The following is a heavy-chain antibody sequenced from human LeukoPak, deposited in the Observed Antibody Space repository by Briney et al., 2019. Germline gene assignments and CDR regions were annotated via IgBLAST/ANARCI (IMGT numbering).Heavy chain of an antibody. D-gene: IGHD3-10*01. CDR3: ARDLLLWFGELSGDSDY. V-gene: IGHV3-23*01. Sequence: GGSLRLSCAASGFTFSSYAMSWVRQAPGKGLEWVSCISGSRGTTYYADSVKGRLTISRDNSKNTLHLQMNSLRAEDTAVYYCARDLLLWFGELSGDSDYWGQGTLVTVSS. CDR1: GFTFSSYA. CDR2: ISGSRGTT. J-gene: IGHJ4*02.